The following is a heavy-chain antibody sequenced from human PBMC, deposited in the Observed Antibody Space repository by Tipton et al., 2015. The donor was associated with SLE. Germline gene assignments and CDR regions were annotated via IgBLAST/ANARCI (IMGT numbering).Heavy chain of an antibody. D-gene: IGHD6-6*01. V-gene: IGHV3-21*04. CDR3: AKDRGDSSSFADY. Sequence: SLRLSCAASGFTFSSYSMNWARQAPGKGLEWVSSISSSSSYIYYADSVKGRFTISRDNAKNSLYLQMNSLRAEDTALYYCAKDRGDSSSFADYWGQGTLVTVAS. CDR2: ISSSSSYI. CDR1: GFTFSSYS. J-gene: IGHJ4*02.